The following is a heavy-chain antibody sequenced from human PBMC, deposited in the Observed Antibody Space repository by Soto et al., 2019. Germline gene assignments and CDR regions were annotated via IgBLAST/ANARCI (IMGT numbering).Heavy chain of an antibody. Sequence: PWGSLRLSCAASGFTFSSYAMSWVRQAPGKGLEWVSAISGSGGSTYYADSVKGRFTISRDNSKNTLYLQMNSLRAEDTAVYYCAKLPRSDCYSSPDYWGQGTLVTVSS. CDR3: AKLPRSDCYSSPDY. CDR1: GFTFSSYA. D-gene: IGHD2-21*02. V-gene: IGHV3-23*01. CDR2: ISGSGGST. J-gene: IGHJ4*02.